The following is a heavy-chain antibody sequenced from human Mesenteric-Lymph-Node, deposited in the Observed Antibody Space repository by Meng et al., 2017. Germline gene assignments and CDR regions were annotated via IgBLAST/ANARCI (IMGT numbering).Heavy chain of an antibody. CDR2: MNPNSGNT. CDR3: ARGRRMVVPAARANPHGYYYYYGMDV. CDR1: GYTFTSYD. Sequence: ASVKVSCKASGYTFTSYDINWVRQATGQGLEWMGWMNPNSGNTGYAKKFQGRVTITRNTSISTAYMELSSLRSEDTAVYYCARGRRMVVPAARANPHGYYYYYGMDVWGQGTTVTVSS. V-gene: IGHV1-8*03. D-gene: IGHD2-2*01. J-gene: IGHJ6*02.